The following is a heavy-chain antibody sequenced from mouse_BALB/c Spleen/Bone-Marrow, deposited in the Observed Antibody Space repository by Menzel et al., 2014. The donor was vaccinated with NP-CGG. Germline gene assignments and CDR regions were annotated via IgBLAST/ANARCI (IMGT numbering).Heavy chain of an antibody. CDR2: ILLGSGST. CDR1: GYTFSSYW. D-gene: IGHD1-1*01. Sequence: VQLQQSGAELMKPGASVKISCKATGYTFSSYWIEWVKQRPGHGLEWIGEILLGSGSTNYNEKFKGKATFTADTSSNTAYMQLSSLTSEDSAVYYCAREDGLWYFDVWGAGTTVTVSS. J-gene: IGHJ1*01. V-gene: IGHV1-9*01. CDR3: AREDGLWYFDV.